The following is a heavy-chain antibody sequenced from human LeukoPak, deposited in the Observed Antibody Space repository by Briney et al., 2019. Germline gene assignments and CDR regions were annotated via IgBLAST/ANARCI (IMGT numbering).Heavy chain of an antibody. D-gene: IGHD3-22*01. CDR2: MNPNSGNT. J-gene: IGHJ4*02. CDR3: ARNRVDYYDSSGYCGGFDY. Sequence: ASVKVSCKASGYTFTSYGISWVRQATGQGLEWMGWMNPNSGNTDYAQKFQGRVTITRNTSISTAYMELSSLRSEDTAVYYCARNRVDYYDSSGYCGGFDYWGQGTLVTVSS. V-gene: IGHV1-8*03. CDR1: GYTFTSYG.